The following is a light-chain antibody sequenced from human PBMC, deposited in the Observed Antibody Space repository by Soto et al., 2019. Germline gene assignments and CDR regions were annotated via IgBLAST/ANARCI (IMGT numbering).Light chain of an antibody. V-gene: IGKV3-15*01. J-gene: IGKJ4*01. CDR3: QQYSNWPLT. CDR1: QSVGGD. Sequence: VMTQSPATLSLSPGEIVTLXXRASQSVGGDVAWYQQKPGQAPXLLIFGASTRATEVPARFSGSGSATEFTFTISSLQSEDFAVYYCQQYSNWPLTFGGGTKV. CDR2: GAS.